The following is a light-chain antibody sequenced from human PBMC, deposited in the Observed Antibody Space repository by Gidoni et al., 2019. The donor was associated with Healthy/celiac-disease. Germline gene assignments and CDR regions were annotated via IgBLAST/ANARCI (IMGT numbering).Light chain of an antibody. V-gene: IGKV3-20*01. CDR1: QSVSSSY. CDR2: GAS. CDR3: QQYGSSGT. J-gene: IGKJ1*01. Sequence: EIVLTQSPGTLSLSPGERATLSCRASQSVSSSYLAWYQQKPGQAPRLLIYGASSRATGIPDRFSGSGSGTDFTLTISRREPEDFAVYYCQQYGSSGTFEQGTKVEIK.